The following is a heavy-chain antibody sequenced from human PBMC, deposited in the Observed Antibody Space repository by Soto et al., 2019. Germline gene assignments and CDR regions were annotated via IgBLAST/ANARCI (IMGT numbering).Heavy chain of an antibody. J-gene: IGHJ5*01. V-gene: IGHV4-59*01. D-gene: IGHD3-16*01. CDR2: IYYSGST. CDR1: GGSISSYY. Sequence: SETLSITCTVSGGSISSYYWSWIRQPPGKGLEWIGYIYYSGSTNYNPSLKSRVTISVDTSKNQFSLKLSSVTAADSALYYFALVLFGSNCGFVSCCQATLLSVSS. CDR3: ALVLFGSNCGFVS.